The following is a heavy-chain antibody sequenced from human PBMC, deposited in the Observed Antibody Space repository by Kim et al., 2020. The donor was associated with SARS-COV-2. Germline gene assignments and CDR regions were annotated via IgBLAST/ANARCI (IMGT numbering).Heavy chain of an antibody. V-gene: IGHV4-34*01. Sequence: SETLSLTCAVYGGSFSGYYWSWIRQPPGKGLEWIGEINHSGSTNYNPSLKSRVTISVDTSKNQFSLKLSSVTAADTAVYYCARGRKTRSSSFDLWGRGTLVTVSS. CDR1: GGSFSGYY. CDR2: INHSGST. J-gene: IGHJ2*01. CDR3: ARGRKTRSSSFDL. D-gene: IGHD6-6*01.